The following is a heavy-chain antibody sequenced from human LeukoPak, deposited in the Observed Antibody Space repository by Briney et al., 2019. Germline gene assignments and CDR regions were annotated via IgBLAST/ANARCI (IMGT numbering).Heavy chain of an antibody. D-gene: IGHD5-18*01. CDR1: GGTFSSYA. CDR2: IIPIIGTA. V-gene: IGHV1-69*01. CDR3: ASNPPRGYSYGYFDY. J-gene: IGHJ4*02. Sequence: GSSVKVSCKASGGTFSSYAISWVRQAPGQGLEWMGGIIPIIGTANYAQKFQGRVTITADESTSTAYMELSSLRSEDTAVYYCASNPPRGYSYGYFDYWGQGTLVTVSS.